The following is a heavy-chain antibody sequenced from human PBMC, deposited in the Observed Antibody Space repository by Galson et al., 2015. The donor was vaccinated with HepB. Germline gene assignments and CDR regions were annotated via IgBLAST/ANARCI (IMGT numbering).Heavy chain of an antibody. CDR2: ISYDGSNK. Sequence: SLRLSCAASGFAFSSYAMHWVRQAPGKGLEWVAVISYDGSNKYYADSVKGQFTISRDNSKNTLYLQMNSLRAEDTAVYYCAREAGDRDAFDIWGQGTMVTVSS. D-gene: IGHD2-21*01. V-gene: IGHV3-30-3*01. CDR3: AREAGDRDAFDI. J-gene: IGHJ3*02. CDR1: GFAFSSYA.